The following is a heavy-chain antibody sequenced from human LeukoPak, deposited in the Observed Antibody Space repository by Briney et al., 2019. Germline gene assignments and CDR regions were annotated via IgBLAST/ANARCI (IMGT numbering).Heavy chain of an antibody. CDR2: ISSTSIYK. J-gene: IGHJ4*02. CDR3: ARGDY. V-gene: IGHV3-21*01. Sequence: GGSLRLSCAASGFTFSSYSMNWLRQAPVKGLEWVSSISSTSIYKYYADSVKGRFTISRGNAKDSLFLQMNSLRDDDTAVYYCARGDYWGQGTLVTVSS. CDR1: GFTFSSYS.